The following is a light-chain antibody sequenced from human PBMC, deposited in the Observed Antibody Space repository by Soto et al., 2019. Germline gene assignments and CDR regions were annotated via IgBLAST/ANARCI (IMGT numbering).Light chain of an antibody. CDR1: QSISSW. V-gene: IGKV1-5*03. Sequence: IQMTKSPSTLSASVGDRVTITCRASQSISSWLDWYQQKPGKAPKLLIYKASILVSGVPSRFSGSGSGTEVTLPIISLQPADFATYYCHQYNSYRTWTFGQGTKVEIK. CDR3: HQYNSYRTWT. J-gene: IGKJ1*01. CDR2: KAS.